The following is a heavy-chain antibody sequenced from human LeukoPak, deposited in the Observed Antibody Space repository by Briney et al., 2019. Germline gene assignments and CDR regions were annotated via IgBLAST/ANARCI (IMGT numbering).Heavy chain of an antibody. J-gene: IGHJ4*02. CDR3: AKSHMVRGVTPGGSIDY. D-gene: IGHD3-10*01. Sequence: PGRSLRLSCAASGFTFDDYAMHWVRQAPGKGLEWVSGISWNNGGIGYSDSVKGRFTISRDNAKNSLYLQMNSLRAEDTALYYCAKSHMVRGVTPGGSIDYWGQGTLVTVSS. CDR1: GFTFDDYA. V-gene: IGHV3-9*01. CDR2: ISWNNGGI.